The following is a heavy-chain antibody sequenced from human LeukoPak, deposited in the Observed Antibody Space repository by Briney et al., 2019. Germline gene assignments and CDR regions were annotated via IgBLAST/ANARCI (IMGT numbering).Heavy chain of an antibody. CDR3: ATERSRYFDY. J-gene: IGHJ4*02. Sequence: GGSLRLSCAASGFTFDEYTMHWVRQAPGKGLEWVSLITWDGGSKYYANSVKGRFTITRDNSENSLYLQMNSLRTEDTALYHCATERSRYFDYWGQGTLVTLSS. D-gene: IGHD3-16*01. V-gene: IGHV3-43*01. CDR1: GFTFDEYT. CDR2: ITWDGGSK.